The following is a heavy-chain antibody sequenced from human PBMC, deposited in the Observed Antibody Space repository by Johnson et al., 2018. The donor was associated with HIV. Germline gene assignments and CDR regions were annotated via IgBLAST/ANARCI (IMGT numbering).Heavy chain of an antibody. V-gene: IGHV3-33*03. CDR2: IWYDGNNK. CDR3: AKVRSGWSTGAFDI. D-gene: IGHD6-19*01. CDR1: GFTFSSYG. Sequence: QVQLVESGGGVVQPGRSLRLSCAASGFTFSSYGMHWVRQAPGKGLEWVAVIWYDGNNKYFADSVKGRFTISRDKSKNTLYLQMNSLRAEDTAVYYCAKVRSGWSTGAFDIWGQGTTVTVSS. J-gene: IGHJ3*02.